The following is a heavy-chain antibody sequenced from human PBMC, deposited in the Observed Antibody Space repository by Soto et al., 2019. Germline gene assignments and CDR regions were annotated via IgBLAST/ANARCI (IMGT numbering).Heavy chain of an antibody. CDR3: AREAYYYDRGFDP. Sequence: PSETLSLTCAVSGGSISSSNWWSWVRQPPGKGLEWIGEIYHSGSTNYNPSLKSRFTISVDKSKNQFSLKLSSVTAADTAVYYCAREAYYYDRGFDPWGQGTLVTVSS. CDR2: IYHSGST. CDR1: GGSISSSNW. J-gene: IGHJ5*02. D-gene: IGHD3-22*01. V-gene: IGHV4-4*02.